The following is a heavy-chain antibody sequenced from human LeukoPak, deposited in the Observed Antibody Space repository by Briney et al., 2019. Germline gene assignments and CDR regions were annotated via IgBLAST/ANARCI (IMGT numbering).Heavy chain of an antibody. Sequence: PSETLSLTCTVSGGSIYSTTFYWGWIRQPPGKGLEWIGSMYYDGSTYHNPSLKSRVTISVDTSNNQFSLKLTSVTAADTAVYYCARAPPGATYYYGMDVWGQGTTVTVSS. CDR3: ARAPPGATYYYGMDV. J-gene: IGHJ6*02. D-gene: IGHD1-26*01. CDR1: GGSIYSTTFY. V-gene: IGHV4-39*07. CDR2: MYYDGST.